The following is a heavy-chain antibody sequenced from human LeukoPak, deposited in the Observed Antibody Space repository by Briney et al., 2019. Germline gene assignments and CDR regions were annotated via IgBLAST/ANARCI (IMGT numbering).Heavy chain of an antibody. CDR3: AKDPDGSGSYYDY. Sequence: GGSLRLSCAASGFTFSSYAMSWVRQAPVKGLEWVSAISGSGGSTYYADSVKGRFTISRDNSKNTLYLQMNSLRAEDTAVYYCAKDPDGSGSYYDYWGQGTLVIVSS. J-gene: IGHJ4*02. V-gene: IGHV3-23*01. CDR2: ISGSGGST. D-gene: IGHD3-10*01. CDR1: GFTFSSYA.